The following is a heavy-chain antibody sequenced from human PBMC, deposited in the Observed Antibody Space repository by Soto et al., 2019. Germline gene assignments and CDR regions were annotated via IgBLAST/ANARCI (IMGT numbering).Heavy chain of an antibody. CDR3: AKEGPDDYGDLGYDY. V-gene: IGHV3-30*18. Sequence: QVQLVESGGGVVQPGRSLRLSCAASGFTFSSYGMHWVRQAPGKGLEWVAVISYDGSNKYYADSVKGRFTISRDNSKNTLYLQMNSLRAEDTAVYYCAKEGPDDYGDLGYDYWGQGTLVTVSS. J-gene: IGHJ4*02. CDR1: GFTFSSYG. CDR2: ISYDGSNK. D-gene: IGHD4-17*01.